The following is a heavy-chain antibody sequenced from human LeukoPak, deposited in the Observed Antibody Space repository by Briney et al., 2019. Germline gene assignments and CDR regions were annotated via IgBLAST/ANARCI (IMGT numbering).Heavy chain of an antibody. J-gene: IGHJ4*02. D-gene: IGHD5-24*01. CDR2: IYTSGST. CDR3: ARERNSRDGEQGEFDY. Sequence: SETLSLTCTVSGGSISSGSYYWSRIRQPAGKGLEWIGRIYTSGSTNYNPSLKSRVTISVDTSKNQFSLKLSSVTAADTAVYYCARERNSRDGEQGEFDYWGQGTPVTVSS. CDR1: GGSISSGSYY. V-gene: IGHV4-61*02.